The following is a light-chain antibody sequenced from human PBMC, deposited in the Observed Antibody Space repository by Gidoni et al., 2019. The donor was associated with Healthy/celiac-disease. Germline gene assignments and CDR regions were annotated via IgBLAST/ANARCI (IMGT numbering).Light chain of an antibody. CDR2: GNS. CDR3: QSYDSSLSVV. Sequence: QSVLTQPPSVAGAPGQRVTISCTGSSSNIGAGYDVHWYQQLPGTAPKLLLSGNSTRPSGVPDRFSGSKSGTSASLAITGLQAEDEADYYCQSYDSSLSVVFGGGTKLTVL. J-gene: IGLJ2*01. V-gene: IGLV1-40*01. CDR1: SSNIGAGYD.